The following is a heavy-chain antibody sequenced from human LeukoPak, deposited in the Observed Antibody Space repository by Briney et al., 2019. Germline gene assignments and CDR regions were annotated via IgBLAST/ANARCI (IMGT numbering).Heavy chain of an antibody. CDR1: GFSLSTSGMC. D-gene: IGHD3-10*01. J-gene: IGHJ6*04. CDR2: IAWDDDK. Sequence: SGPALVKPTQTLTLTCTFSGFSLSTSGMCVSWIRQPPGKALEWLALIAWDDDKYYSTSLKTRLTISKDTSKKQVVLTMTNMDPVDTATYYCARTRRFRELLYYYYGMDVWGKGTTVTVSS. V-gene: IGHV2-70*01. CDR3: ARTRRFRELLYYYYGMDV.